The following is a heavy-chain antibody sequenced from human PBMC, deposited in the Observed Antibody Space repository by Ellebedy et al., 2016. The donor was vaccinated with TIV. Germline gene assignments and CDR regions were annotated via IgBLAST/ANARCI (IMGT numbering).Heavy chain of an antibody. CDR3: ARDGVSSSSKMVY. CDR1: GFTFNSYS. CDR2: ISSSTGNI. J-gene: IGHJ4*02. V-gene: IGHV3-48*02. Sequence: GESLKISCAASGFTFNSYSMNWVRQAPGKGLEWVASISSSTGNIYYADSVRGRFTISRDTAKNSLYLQMNSLRDEDTAVYFCARDGVSSSSKMVYWGQGNLVTVSS. D-gene: IGHD6-6*01.